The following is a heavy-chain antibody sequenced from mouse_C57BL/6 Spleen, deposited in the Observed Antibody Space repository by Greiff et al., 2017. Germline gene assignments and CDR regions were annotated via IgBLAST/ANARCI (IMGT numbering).Heavy chain of an antibody. D-gene: IGHD1-1*01. CDR3: TTTWHYYGSRGYFDV. V-gene: IGHV14-1*01. CDR1: GFNITDYY. CDR2: IDPEDGDT. Sequence: EVQLQQSGAELVRPGASVKLSCTASGFNITDYYMHWVTQRPEQGLEWIGRIDPEDGDTEYAPKFQGKATMTADTSSNTAYLQLSSLTSEDTAVYYCTTTWHYYGSRGYFDVWGTGTTVTVSS. J-gene: IGHJ1*03.